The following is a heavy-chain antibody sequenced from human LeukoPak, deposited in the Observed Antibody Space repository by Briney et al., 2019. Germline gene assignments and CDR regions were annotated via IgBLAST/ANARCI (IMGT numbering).Heavy chain of an antibody. J-gene: IGHJ4*03. Sequence: GASVKVSCKASGYTITSYGISWVRQAPGQGLEWVGWISAYNGNTNYAQKLQGRVTMTTDTTTSTAYKELRSLRSDDTAVYYCARDGNVLRFSEWLSNSGYFDYWGQGTLVTVSS. CDR2: ISAYNGNT. V-gene: IGHV1-18*01. CDR1: GYTITSYG. CDR3: ARDGNVLRFSEWLSNSGYFDY. D-gene: IGHD3-3*01.